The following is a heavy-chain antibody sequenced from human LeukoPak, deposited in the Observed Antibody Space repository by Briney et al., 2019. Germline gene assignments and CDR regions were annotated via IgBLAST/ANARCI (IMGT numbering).Heavy chain of an antibody. CDR2: ISGSGGST. Sequence: GGSLRLSCAASGFILSSFAMSWVRQAPGKGLEWVSAISGSGGSTYYADSVKGRFTISRDNSKNSLYLQMNSLRAEDTAVYYCAKVPRQHDNWFDPWGQGTLVTVSS. D-gene: IGHD6-13*01. V-gene: IGHV3-23*01. CDR1: GFILSSFA. J-gene: IGHJ5*02. CDR3: AKVPRQHDNWFDP.